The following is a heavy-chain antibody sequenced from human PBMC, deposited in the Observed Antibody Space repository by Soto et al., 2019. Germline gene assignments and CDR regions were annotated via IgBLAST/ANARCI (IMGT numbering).Heavy chain of an antibody. CDR3: ARDGGYSGYDWGLGYYGMDV. CDR1: GGSISSYY. J-gene: IGHJ6*02. CDR2: IYYSGST. D-gene: IGHD5-12*01. Sequence: SETLSLTCTVSGGSISSYYWSWIRQPPGKGLEWIGYIYYSGSTNYNPSLKSRVTISVDTSKNQFSLKLSSVTAADTAVYYCARDGGYSGYDWGLGYYGMDVWGQGTTVTVSS. V-gene: IGHV4-59*01.